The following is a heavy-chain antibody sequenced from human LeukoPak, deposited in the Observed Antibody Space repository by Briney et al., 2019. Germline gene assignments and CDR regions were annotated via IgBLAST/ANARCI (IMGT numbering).Heavy chain of an antibody. J-gene: IGHJ5*02. Sequence: SETLSLTCTVSGGSISSGSYYWSWLRQPAGKGLEWIGRVYTSGSTHYNPSLKSRVTMSVDTSKNQFSLKLSSVTAADTAVYYCARDGLTVPPGWFDPWGQGTLVTVSS. CDR1: GGSISSGSYY. CDR2: VYTSGST. V-gene: IGHV4-61*02. CDR3: ARDGLTVPPGWFDP. D-gene: IGHD4-17*01.